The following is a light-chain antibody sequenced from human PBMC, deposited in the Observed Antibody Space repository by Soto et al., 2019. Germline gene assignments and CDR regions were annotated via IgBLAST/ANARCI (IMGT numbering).Light chain of an antibody. Sequence: EIVLTQSPGTLSLSPGERATLSCRASQSVSSTYLALYQQKPGQAPRLLIYGASNRATGIPDRFSGSGSGTDFTLTISRLEPEDVAVYYCQQYGGSRWTFGQGTRVDIK. CDR2: GAS. CDR1: QSVSSTY. J-gene: IGKJ1*01. CDR3: QQYGGSRWT. V-gene: IGKV3-20*01.